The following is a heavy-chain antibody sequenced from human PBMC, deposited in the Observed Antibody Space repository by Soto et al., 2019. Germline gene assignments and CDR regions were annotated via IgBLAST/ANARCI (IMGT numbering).Heavy chain of an antibody. V-gene: IGHV3-7*01. CDR3: ARDPGRPVLRFLEWLSKSSNFDY. D-gene: IGHD3-3*01. CDR2: IKQDGSEK. CDR1: GFTFSSYW. J-gene: IGHJ4*02. Sequence: PGGSLRLSCATSGFTFSSYWMSWVHQAPGKGLEWVANIKQDGSEKYYVDSVKGRFTISRDNAKNSLYLQMNSLRAEDTAVYYCARDPGRPVLRFLEWLSKSSNFDYWGQGTLVTVSS.